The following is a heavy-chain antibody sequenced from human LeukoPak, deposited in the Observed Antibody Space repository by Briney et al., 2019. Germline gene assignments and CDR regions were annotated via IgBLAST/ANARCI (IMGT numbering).Heavy chain of an antibody. D-gene: IGHD4-17*01. CDR3: ARARWTSTVTTYYLDF. Sequence: GASLKVSCKASGYIFTDYAIQWVRQAPGQGLEWMGWINAGNGRTKYSQKFKGRVTITRDTSASTAYMELSGLRSDDTAVYYCARARWTSTVTTYYLDFWGQGTLVTVSS. CDR2: INAGNGRT. V-gene: IGHV1-3*01. CDR1: GYIFTDYA. J-gene: IGHJ4*02.